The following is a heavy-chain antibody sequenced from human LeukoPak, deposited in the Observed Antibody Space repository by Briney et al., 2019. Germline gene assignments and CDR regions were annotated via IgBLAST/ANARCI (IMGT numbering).Heavy chain of an antibody. CDR1: GGSFSGYY. CDR2: INHSGST. V-gene: IGHV4-34*01. D-gene: IGHD3-22*01. Sequence: SETLSLTCAVYGGSFSGYYWSWIRQPPGKGLEWIGEINHSGSTNYNPSLKSRVTISVGTSKNQFSLKLSSVTAADTAIYYCARDRSYYSDTGTDYWGQGALVTVSS. J-gene: IGHJ4*02. CDR3: ARDRSYYSDTGTDY.